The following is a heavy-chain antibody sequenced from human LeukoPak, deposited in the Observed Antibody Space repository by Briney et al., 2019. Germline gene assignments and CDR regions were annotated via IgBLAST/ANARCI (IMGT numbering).Heavy chain of an antibody. D-gene: IGHD3-10*01. CDR2: ISYDGSDK. CDR1: GFTFSSYA. CDR3: ARTGSGSYYNYYYGMDV. J-gene: IGHJ6*02. Sequence: PGGSLRLSCAASGFTFSSYAMHWVRQAPGKGLEWVAVISYDGSDKYYADSVKGRFTISRDNSKNTLYLQMNSLRAEDTAVYYCARTGSGSYYNYYYGMDVWGQGTTVTVSS. V-gene: IGHV3-30-3*01.